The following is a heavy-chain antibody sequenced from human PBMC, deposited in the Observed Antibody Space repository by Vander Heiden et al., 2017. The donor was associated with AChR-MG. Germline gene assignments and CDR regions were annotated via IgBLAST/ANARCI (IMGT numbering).Heavy chain of an antibody. CDR2: VGSGGTK. J-gene: IGHJ4*02. V-gene: IGHV3-23*01. Sequence: EVQLLDSGGGLVEPGGSLRLSCAASGFNFNIYAMSWVRPAPGKGLEWVSAVGSGGTKYYADSVKGRFTISRDNSKNTIFLQLDSLRAEDTAVYYCAKLRGSSYDRSYFDYWGQGTLVTVSS. D-gene: IGHD3-16*01. CDR1: GFNFNIYA. CDR3: AKLRGSSYDRSYFDY.